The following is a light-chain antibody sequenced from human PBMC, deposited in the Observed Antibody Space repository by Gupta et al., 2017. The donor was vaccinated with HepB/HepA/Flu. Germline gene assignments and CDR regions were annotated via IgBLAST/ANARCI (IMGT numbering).Light chain of an antibody. CDR1: RGDVGAYNY. CDR2: DVN. V-gene: IGLV2-11*01. CDR3: CSSAGSNYV. J-gene: IGLJ1*01. Sequence: QSALTQPRSVSGSPGQSVTISCTGTRGDVGAYNYVSWYQQFPGKAPKLMIYDVNKRPSGVPDRFSASKSGNTASLTIAGLQAEDEADYYCCSSAGSNYVFGTGTKVTVL.